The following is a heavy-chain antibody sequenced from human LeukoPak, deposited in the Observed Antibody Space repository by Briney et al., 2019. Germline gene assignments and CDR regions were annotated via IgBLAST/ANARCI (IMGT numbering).Heavy chain of an antibody. J-gene: IGHJ4*02. V-gene: IGHV2-70*11. CDR2: IDWDDAK. D-gene: IGHD6-6*01. CDR1: GFSLNTSGMC. CDR3: ARLYSSSSGLFDS. Sequence: SGPALVKPTQTHTLTCIFSGFSLNTSGMCVVWIRQPPGKALEWLARIDWDDAKYYSTSLKTRLTISKDTSKNQVVLTMTNTDSGDTATYYCARLYSSSSGLFDSWGQGTLVTVSS.